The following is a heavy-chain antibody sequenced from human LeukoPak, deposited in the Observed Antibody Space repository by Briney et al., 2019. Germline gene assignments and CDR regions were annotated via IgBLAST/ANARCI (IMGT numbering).Heavy chain of an antibody. J-gene: IGHJ6*03. CDR2: IRSKAYGGTT. D-gene: IGHD5-18*01. V-gene: IGHV3-49*03. Sequence: PGGSLRLSCTASGFTFGDYAMSWFRQAPGKGLEWVGFIRSKAYGGTTEYAASVKGRFTISRDDSKSIAYPQMNSLKTEDTAVYYCTRDRVQQLWEVWYYYYMDVWGKGTTVTVSS. CDR1: GFTFGDYA. CDR3: TRDRVQQLWEVWYYYYMDV.